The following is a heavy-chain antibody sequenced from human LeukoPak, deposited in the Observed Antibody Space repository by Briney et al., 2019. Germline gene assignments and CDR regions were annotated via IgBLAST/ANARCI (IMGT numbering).Heavy chain of an antibody. D-gene: IGHD1-26*01. V-gene: IGHV3-48*01. CDR1: GFTFSSYS. CDR3: AKALSGSDG. Sequence: PGGSLRLSCAASGFTFSSYSMNWVRQAPGKGLEWVSYISGSSSTIYYADSVKGRFTVSRDNAKNSLSLQMNSLRAEDTAVYYCAKALSGSDGWGQGTLVTVSS. CDR2: ISGSSSTI. J-gene: IGHJ4*02.